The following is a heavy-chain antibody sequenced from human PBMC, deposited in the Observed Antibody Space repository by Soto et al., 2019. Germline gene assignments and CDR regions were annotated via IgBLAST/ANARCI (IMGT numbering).Heavy chain of an antibody. V-gene: IGHV1-58*01. Sequence: QMQLVQSGPEVKKPGTSVKVSCKASGFTFTSSAVQWVRQARGQRLEWIGWIVVGSGNTNYAQKFQERVTITRDMSTSTAYMELSSLRSEDMAVYYCAAGGYYYDSSGYYYDYYGMDVWGQGTTVTVSS. CDR3: AAGGYYYDSSGYYYDYYGMDV. J-gene: IGHJ6*02. D-gene: IGHD3-22*01. CDR1: GFTFTSSA. CDR2: IVVGSGNT.